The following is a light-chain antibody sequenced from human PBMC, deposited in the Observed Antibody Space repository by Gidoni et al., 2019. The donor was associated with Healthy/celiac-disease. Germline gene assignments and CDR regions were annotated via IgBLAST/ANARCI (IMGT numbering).Light chain of an antibody. CDR2: DAS. CDR3: QQRSNWPPT. Sequence: EIVLTQSPATLSLSPGERATLSCRASQSVSSYLAWYQQKPGQAPRLLIYDASNRATGIPARFSGSESGTDFTLTISSLEPEDFAVYYCQQRSNWPPTFXQXTKVEIK. J-gene: IGKJ1*01. V-gene: IGKV3-11*01. CDR1: QSVSSY.